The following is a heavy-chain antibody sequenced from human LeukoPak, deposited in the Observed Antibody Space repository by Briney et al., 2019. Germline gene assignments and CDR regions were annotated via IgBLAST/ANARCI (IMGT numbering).Heavy chain of an antibody. J-gene: IGHJ5*02. CDR2: IGGGGGST. V-gene: IGHV3-23*01. CDR1: GFSFRSYA. CDR3: ARGQGA. Sequence: GGSLRLSCAASGFSFRSYAMGWVRQAPGKGLEWVSTIGGGGGSTYHADSVKGRFTISRDNSKNTLFLQMNSLRADDTAMYYCARGQGAWGQGTLVTVSS.